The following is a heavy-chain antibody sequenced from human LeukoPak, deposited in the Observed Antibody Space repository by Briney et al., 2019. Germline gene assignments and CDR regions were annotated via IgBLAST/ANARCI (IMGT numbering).Heavy chain of an antibody. CDR2: IYYTGT. CDR1: GGSVTDYY. Sequence: SETLSLTCTVSGGSVTDYYWSWIRQSPGKGLEWIGYIYYTGTSYNPSLKSRVTISADTSKNQFSLKLISVTAADTAVYYCARDKYNWNYYYYYYMDVWGKGTTVTVSS. D-gene: IGHD1-20*01. CDR3: ARDKYNWNYYYYYYMDV. V-gene: IGHV4-59*02. J-gene: IGHJ6*03.